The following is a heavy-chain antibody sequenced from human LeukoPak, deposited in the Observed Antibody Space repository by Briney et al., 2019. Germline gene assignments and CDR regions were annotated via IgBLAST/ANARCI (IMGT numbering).Heavy chain of an antibody. V-gene: IGHV1-46*01. J-gene: IGHJ4*02. CDR3: ARYSRNNYDYSSFFDC. D-gene: IGHD3-16*01. Sequence: ASVKVSREASGYTFTIYYIHGVPHAPGRGLEWRGIINPSGGSTSYAQKFQGRVTMTRDTSTSTLYMELHSQSSGDTAVYICARYSRNNYDYSSFFDCWGQGAQVTVSS. CDR2: INPSGGST. CDR1: GYTFTIYY.